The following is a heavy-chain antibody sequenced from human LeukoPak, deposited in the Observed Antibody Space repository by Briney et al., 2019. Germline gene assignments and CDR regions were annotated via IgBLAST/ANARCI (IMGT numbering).Heavy chain of an antibody. V-gene: IGHV3-30*18. J-gene: IGHJ4*01. Sequence: SGGSLRLSCAADGLTFSHFGMQWVRQAQGKGLEWIAIISSNGDKKYYADSVKGRFTISRDNSKNTLYLQMDSLTTDDTAVYFCAKGAAIGWAAVDYSGHGTLVTVSS. CDR2: ISSNGDKK. CDR1: GLTFSHFG. CDR3: AKGAAIGWAAVDY. D-gene: IGHD6-19*01.